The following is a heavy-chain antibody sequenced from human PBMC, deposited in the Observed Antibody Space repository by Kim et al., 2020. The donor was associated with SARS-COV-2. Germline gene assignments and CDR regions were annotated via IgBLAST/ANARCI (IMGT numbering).Heavy chain of an antibody. CDR3: ATPYDILTGSHYYGMDV. CDR1: GFTFSSYS. V-gene: IGHV3-21*01. D-gene: IGHD3-9*01. Sequence: GGSLRLSCAASGFTFSSYSMNWVRQAPGKGLEWVSSISSSSSYIYYADSVKGRFTISRDNAKNSLYLQMNSLRAEDTAVYYCATPYDILTGSHYYGMDVWGQGTTVTVSS. CDR2: ISSSSSYI. J-gene: IGHJ6*02.